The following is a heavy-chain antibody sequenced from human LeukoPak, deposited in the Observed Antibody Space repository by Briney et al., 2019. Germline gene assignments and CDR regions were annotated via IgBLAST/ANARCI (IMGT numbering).Heavy chain of an antibody. V-gene: IGHV3-30*02. CDR2: IRYDGSDK. CDR3: AKADSSGYSSDAFDI. Sequence: GGSLRLSCAASGFIFTDYGMHWVRQAPGKGLEWLTFIRYDGSDKYYADSVKGRFTISRDNSKNTLYLQMNSLRAEDTAVYYCAKADSSGYSSDAFDIWGQGTMVTVSS. D-gene: IGHD3-22*01. J-gene: IGHJ3*02. CDR1: GFIFTDYG.